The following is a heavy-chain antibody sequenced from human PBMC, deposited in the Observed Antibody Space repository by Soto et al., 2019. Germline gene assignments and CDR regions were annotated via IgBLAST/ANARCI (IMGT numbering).Heavy chain of an antibody. V-gene: IGHV1-69*13. CDR2: IIPIFGTA. CDR3: ARDASPVGDARGGRGAFDI. J-gene: IGHJ3*02. Sequence: SVKVSCKASGCTFSSYAISWVRQAPGQGLEWMGGIIPIFGTANYAQKFQGRVTITADESTSTAYMELSSLRSEDTAVYYCARDASPVGDARGGRGAFDIWGQGTMVTVSS. D-gene: IGHD3-10*01. CDR1: GCTFSSYA.